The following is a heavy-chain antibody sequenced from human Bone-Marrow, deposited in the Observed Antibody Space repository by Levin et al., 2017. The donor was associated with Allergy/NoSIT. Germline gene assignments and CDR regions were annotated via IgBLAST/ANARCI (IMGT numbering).Heavy chain of an antibody. Sequence: GGSLRLSCAASGFTFSSYEMNWVRQAPGKGLEWVSYISSSGSTIYYADSVKGRFTISRDNAKNSLYLQMNSLRAEDTAVYYCARDLGDYGLHFPNSSGLGWGQGTLVTVSS. CDR3: ARDLGDYGLHFPNSSGLG. CDR2: ISSSGSTI. D-gene: IGHD4-17*01. J-gene: IGHJ4*02. CDR1: GFTFSSYE. V-gene: IGHV3-48*03.